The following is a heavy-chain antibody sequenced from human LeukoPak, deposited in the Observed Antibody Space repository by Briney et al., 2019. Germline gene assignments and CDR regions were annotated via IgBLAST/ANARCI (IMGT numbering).Heavy chain of an antibody. D-gene: IGHD3-22*01. J-gene: IGHJ4*02. Sequence: GSLRLSCAASGFTFSSYAMSWVRQAPGKGLEWVSAISGSGGSTYYADSVKGRFTISRDNSKNTLYLQMNSLRAEDTAVYYCALSEDGGVSGYYWKTFDYWGQGTLVTVSA. CDR2: ISGSGGST. CDR3: ALSEDGGVSGYYWKTFDY. V-gene: IGHV3-23*01. CDR1: GFTFSSYA.